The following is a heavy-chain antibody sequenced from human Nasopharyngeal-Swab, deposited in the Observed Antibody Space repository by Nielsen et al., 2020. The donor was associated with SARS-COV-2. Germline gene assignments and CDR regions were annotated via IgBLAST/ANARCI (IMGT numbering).Heavy chain of an antibody. Sequence: GGSLRLSCTASGFTFSSYSINWVRQAPGKGLEWVSSISSSGSYKHCADSVKGRFTISRDNARNSMYMQMNSMRAEDTAVYYCARDRIVGATDFDYWGQGTLVTVSS. CDR2: ISSSGSYK. CDR3: ARDRIVGATDFDY. D-gene: IGHD1-26*01. V-gene: IGHV3-21*01. J-gene: IGHJ4*02. CDR1: GFTFSSYS.